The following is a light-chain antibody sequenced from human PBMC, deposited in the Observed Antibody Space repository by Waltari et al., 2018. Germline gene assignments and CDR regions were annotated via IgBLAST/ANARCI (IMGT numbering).Light chain of an antibody. CDR1: SGDVGGYNL. CDR3: SSYTSSSTLA. Sequence: QSALTQPASVSGSTAQSITISCTGTSGDVGGYNLVFWNKQHPGKAPKLMIYDVSNWPAGVADRFSGSKSGNTASLTISGLQAEDEADYYCSSYTSSSTLAFGGGTKLTVL. J-gene: IGLJ2*01. CDR2: DVS. V-gene: IGLV2-14*03.